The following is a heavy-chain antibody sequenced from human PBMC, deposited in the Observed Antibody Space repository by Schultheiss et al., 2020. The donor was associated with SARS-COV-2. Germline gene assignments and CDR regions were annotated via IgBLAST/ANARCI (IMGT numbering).Heavy chain of an antibody. CDR3: AKVGRRYSGSYDY. CDR2: IYSGGST. CDR1: ELTFSDYY. V-gene: IGHV3-53*01. Sequence: GGSLRLSCVTSELTFSDYYMSWVRQAPGKGLEWVSVIYSGGSTYYADSVKGRFTISRDNSKNTLYLQMNSLRAEDTAVYYCAKVGRRYSGSYDYWGQGTLVTVSS. J-gene: IGHJ4*02. D-gene: IGHD1-26*01.